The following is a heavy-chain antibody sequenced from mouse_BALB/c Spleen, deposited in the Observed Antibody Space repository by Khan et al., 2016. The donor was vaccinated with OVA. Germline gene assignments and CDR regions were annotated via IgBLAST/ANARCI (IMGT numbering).Heavy chain of an antibody. CDR3: TRGNYYGYALEY. J-gene: IGHJ4*01. Sequence: EVQLVVSGPGLVKPSQSLSLTFTVTGYSITSNYAWNWIRQFPGNKLEWMGYISYSGSTNYNPSLKSRISITRDTSKNQFFLQLNSVTTEDTATYYCTRGNYYGYALEYWGQGTSITVSS. D-gene: IGHD1-1*01. CDR1: GYSITSNYA. CDR2: ISYSGST. V-gene: IGHV3-2*02.